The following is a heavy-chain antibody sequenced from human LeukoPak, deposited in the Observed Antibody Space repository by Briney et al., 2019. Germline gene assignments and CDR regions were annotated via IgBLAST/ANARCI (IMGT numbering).Heavy chain of an antibody. Sequence: GGSLRLSCAASGFTFSSYAMSWVRQAPGKGLEWVSAISGSGGSTYYADSVKGRFTISRDNSKNTLYLQMNSLRAEDTAVYYCAKIKAPTFGYDADYWGQGTLVTVSS. J-gene: IGHJ4*02. CDR2: ISGSGGST. CDR3: AKIKAPTFGYDADY. V-gene: IGHV3-23*01. CDR1: GFTFSSYA. D-gene: IGHD5-12*01.